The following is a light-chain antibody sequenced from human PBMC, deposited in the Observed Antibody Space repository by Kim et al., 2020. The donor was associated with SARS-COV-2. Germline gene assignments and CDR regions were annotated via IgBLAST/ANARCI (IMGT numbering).Light chain of an antibody. Sequence: RATINCKSSQSVLYSSNNKNDLAWYQQKPGQPPKLLIYWASTRESGVPDRFSGSGSGTDFTLTISSLQAEDVAVYYCQQYYSTPPTFGQGTKLEI. J-gene: IGKJ2*01. V-gene: IGKV4-1*01. CDR1: QSVLYSSNNKND. CDR3: QQYYSTPPT. CDR2: WAS.